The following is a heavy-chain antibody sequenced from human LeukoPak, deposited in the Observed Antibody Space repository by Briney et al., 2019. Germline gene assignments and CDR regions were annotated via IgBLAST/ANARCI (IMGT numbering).Heavy chain of an antibody. CDR1: GFTFYTYS. D-gene: IGHD5-12*01. Sequence: PGGSLRLSCAASGFTFYTYSMNWVRQAPGKGLEWVSSISSSGTYTYYADSVKGRFTISRDNAKNSLYLQMNSLRAEDTAVYYCAREKRGYSGYDYRYYYYYYMDVWGKGTTVTISS. J-gene: IGHJ6*03. V-gene: IGHV3-21*04. CDR2: ISSSGTYT. CDR3: AREKRGYSGYDYRYYYYYYMDV.